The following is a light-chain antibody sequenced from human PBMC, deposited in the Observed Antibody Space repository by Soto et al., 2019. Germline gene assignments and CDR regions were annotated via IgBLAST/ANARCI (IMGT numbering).Light chain of an antibody. V-gene: IGLV2-14*01. CDR1: SSDVGGYNY. CDR3: SSYTSSSPLYV. Sequence: QSVLTQPASVSGSPGQSITISCTGTSSDVGGYNYVSWYQQHPGKAPKLMIYDVSNRPSGVSYRFSGSKSGNTASLTISGLQAEDEADYYCSSYTSSSPLYVYGTGTKVTVL. CDR2: DVS. J-gene: IGLJ1*01.